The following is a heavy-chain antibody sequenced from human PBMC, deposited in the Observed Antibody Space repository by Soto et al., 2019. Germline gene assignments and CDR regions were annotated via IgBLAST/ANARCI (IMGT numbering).Heavy chain of an antibody. D-gene: IGHD2-15*01. Sequence: GASVKVSCKASGYTFTSYAMHWVRQAPGQRLEWMGWINAGNGNTKYSQKFQGRVTITRDTSASTAYMELSSLRSEDTAVYYCANYSTKSTHYFDYWGQGTLVTSPQ. CDR3: ANYSTKSTHYFDY. CDR2: INAGNGNT. J-gene: IGHJ4*02. V-gene: IGHV1-3*01. CDR1: GYTFTSYA.